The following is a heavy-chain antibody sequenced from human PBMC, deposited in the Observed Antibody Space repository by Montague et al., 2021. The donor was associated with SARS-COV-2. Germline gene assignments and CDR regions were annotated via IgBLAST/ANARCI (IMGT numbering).Heavy chain of an antibody. CDR3: AGDNYDYVWGSYRYIY. CDR2: ISYDGSNK. CDR1: GFTFSSYA. J-gene: IGHJ4*02. Sequence: SLRLSYPASGFTFSSYAMHWVRQAPGKGLEWVAVISYDGSNKYYADSVKGRFTISRDNSKNTLYLQMNSLRAEDTAVYYCAGDNYDYVWGSYRYIYWGQGTLVTVSS. D-gene: IGHD3-16*02. V-gene: IGHV3-30*04.